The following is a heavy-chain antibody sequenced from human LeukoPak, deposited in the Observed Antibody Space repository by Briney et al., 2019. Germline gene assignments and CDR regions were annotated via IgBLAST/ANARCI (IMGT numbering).Heavy chain of an antibody. CDR3: ARRSVTYDSSGYYEGAFDY. V-gene: IGHV4-31*03. Sequence: SETLSLTCTVSGGSISSGHYSWSWIRQRPGKGLECIGYIYYSGSTYYNPSLKSRLTISVDTSENQFSLKLSSVTAADTAVYYCARRSVTYDSSGYYEGAFDYWGQGALVTVSS. CDR2: IYYSGST. D-gene: IGHD3-22*01. J-gene: IGHJ4*02. CDR1: GGSISSGHYS.